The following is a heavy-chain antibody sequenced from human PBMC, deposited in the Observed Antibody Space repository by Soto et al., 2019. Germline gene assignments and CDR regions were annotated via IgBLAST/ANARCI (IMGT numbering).Heavy chain of an antibody. D-gene: IGHD3-10*01. CDR1: GFTFSSYA. J-gene: IGHJ3*02. CDR2: ISGSGGST. V-gene: IGHV3-23*01. CDR3: AKVLSPTYYYGSGSYYDDALDI. Sequence: GGSLILSCAASGFTFSSYAMSWVRQAPGKGLEWVSGISGSGGSTYYADSVKGRFTISRDNSKNTLYMQMNSLRAEDTAVYYCAKVLSPTYYYGSGSYYDDALDIWGQGTMVTVS.